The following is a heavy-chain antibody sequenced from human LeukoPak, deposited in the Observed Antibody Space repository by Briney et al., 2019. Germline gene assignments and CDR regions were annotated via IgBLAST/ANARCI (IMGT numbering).Heavy chain of an antibody. Sequence: PGGSLRLSCAASGFTFSSYGMHWVRQAPGKGLEWVAFIRYDGSNKYYADSVKGRFTISRDNSKNTLYLQMNSLRAEDTAVYYCAKGSEGQWLVSNYFDYWGQGTLVTVSS. D-gene: IGHD6-19*01. CDR1: GFTFSSYG. CDR2: IRYDGSNK. V-gene: IGHV3-30*02. J-gene: IGHJ4*02. CDR3: AKGSEGQWLVSNYFDY.